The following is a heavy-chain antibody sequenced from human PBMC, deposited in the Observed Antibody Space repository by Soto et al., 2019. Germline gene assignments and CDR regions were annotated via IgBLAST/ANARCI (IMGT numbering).Heavy chain of an antibody. CDR1: GGSISSGDYY. D-gene: IGHD3-10*01. CDR3: ARDQGGYYGSGSYLYNGLDV. Sequence: SETLSLTCTVSGGSISSGDYYWSWIRQPPGKGMECIGYISYSGSTYYNPSLKSRITISVDTSKNQFSLKLTSVTAADTAVYYCARDQGGYYGSGSYLYNGLDVWGQGVTVTVSS. V-gene: IGHV4-30-4*01. J-gene: IGHJ6*02. CDR2: ISYSGST.